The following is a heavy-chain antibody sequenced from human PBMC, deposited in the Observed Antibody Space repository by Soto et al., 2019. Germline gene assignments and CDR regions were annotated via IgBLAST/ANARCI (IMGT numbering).Heavy chain of an antibody. CDR2: ISAYNGNT. V-gene: IGHV1-18*01. CDR3: ARVVGALGHWFAP. CDR1: GYTFTSYG. D-gene: IGHD1-26*01. Sequence: QVQLVQSGAEVKKPGASVKVSCKASGYTFTSYGISWVRQAPGQGLEWMGRISAYNGNTNYAQKLQGRVTMTTDTSTSTAYIELRSLRSADTAVYYCARVVGALGHWFAPWGQGTLVTVSP. J-gene: IGHJ5*02.